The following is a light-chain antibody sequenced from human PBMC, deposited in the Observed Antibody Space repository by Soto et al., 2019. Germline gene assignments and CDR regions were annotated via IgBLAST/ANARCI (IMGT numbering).Light chain of an antibody. CDR2: DAT. CDR3: QQFANSST. CDR1: HNIERW. V-gene: IGKV1-5*01. Sequence: IQMTQSPSTLSASVGDRVTITCRASHNIERWMAWYQQKRGRAPSLLIFDATTLHSGVPSRFSGGGSETEFTLTINGLQPDDFATYYCQQFANSSTFGQGTKVDIK. J-gene: IGKJ1*01.